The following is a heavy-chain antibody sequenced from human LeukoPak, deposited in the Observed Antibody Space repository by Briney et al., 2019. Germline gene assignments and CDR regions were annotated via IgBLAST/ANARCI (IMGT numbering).Heavy chain of an antibody. CDR1: GFAFSSYA. Sequence: GGSLRLSCTASGFAFSSYAMSWVRQAPGKGLEWVSAISGSGGSTYYADSVKGRFTISRDNSKSTLYLQMNSLRAEDTAVYYCAKDSYSSSWYNDYWGQGTLVTVSS. J-gene: IGHJ4*02. CDR3: AKDSYSSSWYNDY. CDR2: ISGSGGST. D-gene: IGHD6-13*01. V-gene: IGHV3-23*01.